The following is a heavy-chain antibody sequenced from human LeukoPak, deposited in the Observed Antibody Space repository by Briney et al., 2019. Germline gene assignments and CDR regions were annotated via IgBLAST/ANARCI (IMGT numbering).Heavy chain of an antibody. V-gene: IGHV3-7*02. CDR2: IKEDGSEK. CDR3: ARLQKRDSRDY. J-gene: IGHJ4*02. CDR1: GFTFSNYW. Sequence: AGGSLRLSCAASGFTFSNYWMSWVRQAPGKGLEWVANIKEDGSEKYHVDSVKGRFTVSRDNAKNSLYLQMNSLRAEDTAVYYCARLQKRDSRDYWGQGTLVTVSS. D-gene: IGHD5-24*01.